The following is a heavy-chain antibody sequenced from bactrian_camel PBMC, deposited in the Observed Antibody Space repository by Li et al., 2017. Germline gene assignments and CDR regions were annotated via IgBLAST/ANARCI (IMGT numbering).Heavy chain of an antibody. CDR2: IHAGRGRT. Sequence: QVQLVESGGDSVQVGGSLRLSCVVTGPIYPNNCMGWLRQAPGKEREGVAGIHAGRGRTYYANSEKGRFTISQDNAKNTVYLQMNCLKPEDTAMYFCTADHPCSSLWPIVTATQDSDFAYWGQGTQVTVS. J-gene: IGHJ6*01. CDR3: TADHPCSSLWPIVTATQDSDFAY. CDR1: GPIYPNNC. D-gene: IGHD2*01. V-gene: IGHV3S53*01.